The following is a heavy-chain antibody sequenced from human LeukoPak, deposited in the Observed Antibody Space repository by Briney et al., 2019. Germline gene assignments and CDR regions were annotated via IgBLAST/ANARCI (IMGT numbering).Heavy chain of an antibody. J-gene: IGHJ4*02. V-gene: IGHV3-74*01. CDR2: IKGDGSST. Sequence: GGSLRLSCAASGFTFSSYAMSWVRQAPGKGLVWISCIKGDGSSTSYADSVKGRFTISRDNAKNTLYLQMNSLRAEDTAVYYCARSYYDSSGYFIFVYWGQGTLVTVSS. CDR3: ARSYYDSSGYFIFVY. CDR1: GFTFSSYA. D-gene: IGHD3-22*01.